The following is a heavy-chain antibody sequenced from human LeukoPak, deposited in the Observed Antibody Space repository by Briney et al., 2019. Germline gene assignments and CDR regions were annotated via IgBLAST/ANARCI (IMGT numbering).Heavy chain of an antibody. V-gene: IGHV3-23*01. CDR3: AKEGGYSGYERFDY. J-gene: IGHJ4*02. D-gene: IGHD5-12*01. CDR1: GFTFSSYA. CDR2: ISGSGGST. Sequence: AGGSLRLSCAASGFTFSSYALSWLRQAPGKGLEWVSAISGSGGSTYYADSVKGRFTISRDNSKNTLYLQMNSLRAEDTAVYYCAKEGGYSGYERFDYWGQGTLVTVSS.